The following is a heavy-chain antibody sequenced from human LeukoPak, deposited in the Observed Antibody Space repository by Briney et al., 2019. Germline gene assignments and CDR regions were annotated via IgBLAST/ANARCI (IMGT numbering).Heavy chain of an antibody. CDR2: INHSGST. CDR1: GGSFSGYY. D-gene: IGHD2-2*01. Sequence: SETLSLTCAVYGGSFSGYYWSWIRQPPGKGLEWIGEINHSGSTNYNPSLKSRVPISVDTSKNQFSLKLSSVTAADTAVYYCASRGISVVVPAASGRRNWFDPWGQGTLVTVSS. J-gene: IGHJ5*02. V-gene: IGHV4-34*01. CDR3: ASRGISVVVPAASGRRNWFDP.